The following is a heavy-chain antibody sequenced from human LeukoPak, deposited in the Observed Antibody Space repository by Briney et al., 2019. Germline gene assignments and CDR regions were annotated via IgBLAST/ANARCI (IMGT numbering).Heavy chain of an antibody. CDR3: ARGGDSKHLVN. CDR2: IYYSGST. CDR1: GGSISTGNYY. V-gene: IGHV4-31*03. Sequence: SETLSLTCTVSGGSISTGNYYWSWIRQLPGKGLEWIGYIYYSGSTYYNPSLKSRVTISVDTSKIQFSLNLSSLTAADTAVYYCARGGDSKHLVNWGQGTLVTVSS. D-gene: IGHD3-3*02. J-gene: IGHJ4*02.